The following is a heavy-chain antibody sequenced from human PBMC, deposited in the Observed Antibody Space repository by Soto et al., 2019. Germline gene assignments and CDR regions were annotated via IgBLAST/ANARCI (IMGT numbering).Heavy chain of an antibody. CDR3: AREGGGRDGYNFMDS. CDR1: GGPFSTHA. V-gene: IGHV1-69*01. CDR2: IIPMLGAT. Sequence: QVQLVQSGAEVKKPGSSVKVSCQASGGPFSTHAISWVRQAPGQGLEWMGGIIPMLGATHYAQRFQGRVTITADESTSTAYMELISLRSEDTAVYYCAREGGGRDGYNFMDSWGQGSPVTVSS. J-gene: IGHJ4*02. D-gene: IGHD5-12*01.